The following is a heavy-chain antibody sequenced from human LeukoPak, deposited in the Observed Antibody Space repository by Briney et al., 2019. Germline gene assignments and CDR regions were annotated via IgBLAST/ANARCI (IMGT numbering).Heavy chain of an antibody. D-gene: IGHD3-10*01. J-gene: IGHJ4*01. V-gene: IGHV3-49*04. CDR2: MRSKAYGGTT. Sequence: PGRSLRLSCTGSGFTLGDYGMSWVRQAPGKGLEWVGFMRSKAYGGTTEYAASVKGRFTVSGDDSKSIAYLQMNSLKTEDTAVYYCARTGETMVRGVIMGFPIDYWGHGTLVTVSS. CDR3: ARTGETMVRGVIMGFPIDY. CDR1: GFTLGDYG.